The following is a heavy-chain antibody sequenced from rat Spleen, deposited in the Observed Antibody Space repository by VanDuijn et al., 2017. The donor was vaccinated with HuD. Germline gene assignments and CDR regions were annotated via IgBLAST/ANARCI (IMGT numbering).Heavy chain of an antibody. CDR1: GFIFSDYG. J-gene: IGHJ3*01. D-gene: IGHD1-1*01. Sequence: EVQLVESGGGLVQPGRSMKLSCAASGFIFSDYGMAWVLQAPTKGLEWVASISYDGGSTYDRDSVKGRFTISRDNAKSTLYLQMESLRSEDTATYYCAKDLDYSGDNWFGYWGQGTLVTVSS. V-gene: IGHV5-20*01. CDR3: AKDLDYSGDNWFGY. CDR2: ISYDGGST.